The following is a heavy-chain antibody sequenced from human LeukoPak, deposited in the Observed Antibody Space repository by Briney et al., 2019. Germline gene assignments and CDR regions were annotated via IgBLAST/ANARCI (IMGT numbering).Heavy chain of an antibody. CDR2: ISSNGGST. CDR3: VKDLRWAGSKDILTGYTWFDP. CDR1: GFTFSSYA. J-gene: IGHJ5*02. D-gene: IGHD3-9*01. V-gene: IGHV3-64D*06. Sequence: GGSLRLSCSASGFTFSSYAMHWVRQAPGKGLEYVSAISSNGGSTYYADSVKGRFTISRDNSKNTLYLQMGSLRAEDTAVYYCVKDLRWAGSKDILTGYTWFDPWGQGTLVTVSS.